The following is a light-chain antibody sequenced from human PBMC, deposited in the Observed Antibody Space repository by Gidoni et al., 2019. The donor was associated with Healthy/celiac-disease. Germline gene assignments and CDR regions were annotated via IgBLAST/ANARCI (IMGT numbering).Light chain of an antibody. CDR1: QSIRSW. V-gene: IGKV1-5*03. CDR3: QQYNSYPLT. Sequence: DIQMTQSLSILSASVGDRVTITCRASQSIRSWLAWYQQKPGKAPKLLIYKASSLEGGVPSRFRGRGSGTEFTLTISSLQPDDFATYYCQQYNSYPLTFGGXTKVEIK. CDR2: KAS. J-gene: IGKJ4*01.